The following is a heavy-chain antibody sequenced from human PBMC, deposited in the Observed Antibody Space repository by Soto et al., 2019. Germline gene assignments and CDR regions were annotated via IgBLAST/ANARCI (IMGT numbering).Heavy chain of an antibody. J-gene: IGHJ5*02. CDR1: GGTFSSYA. CDR2: IIPIFGTA. CDR3: AREEKMVGAPFNWFDP. Sequence: QVQLVQSGAEVKKPGSSVKVSCKASGGTFSSYAISWVRQAPGQGLEWMGGIIPIFGTANYEQKFQGRVTITADKSTSTAYMELSSLRSEDTAVYYCAREEKMVGAPFNWFDPWGQGTLVTVSS. D-gene: IGHD1-26*01. V-gene: IGHV1-69*06.